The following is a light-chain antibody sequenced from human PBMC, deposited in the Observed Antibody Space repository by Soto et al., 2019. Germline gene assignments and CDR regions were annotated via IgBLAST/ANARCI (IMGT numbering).Light chain of an antibody. CDR2: TAS. CDR3: QQYNSYSGLT. Sequence: DIQMTHSPSTLSASVGDRVTITCRASQSISSWLAWYQQKPGKAPKLLIYTASSLESGVPSRFRGSGSGTEFTLTISSLQPDDFATYYCQQYNSYSGLTFGGGTKVEIK. V-gene: IGKV1-5*03. J-gene: IGKJ4*01. CDR1: QSISSW.